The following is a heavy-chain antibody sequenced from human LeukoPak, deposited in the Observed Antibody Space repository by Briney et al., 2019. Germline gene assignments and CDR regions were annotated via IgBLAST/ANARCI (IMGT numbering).Heavy chain of an antibody. Sequence: ASVKVSCKASGYTFTSFYMQWVRQAPGQGLEWMGIINPSGGSTNYAQKFQGRVSMTRDTSTSTVYMELSSLRSEDAAMYWCARGYYDSSGYDPGLGYWGQGTLVTVSS. D-gene: IGHD3-22*01. CDR2: INPSGGST. CDR1: GYTFTSFY. V-gene: IGHV1-46*01. J-gene: IGHJ4*02. CDR3: ARGYYDSSGYDPGLGY.